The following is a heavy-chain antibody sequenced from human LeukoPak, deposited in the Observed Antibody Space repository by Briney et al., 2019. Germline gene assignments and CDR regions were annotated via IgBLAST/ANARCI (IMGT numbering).Heavy chain of an antibody. CDR1: GGSISSGSYY. CDR2: IYTSGST. Sequence: SETLSLTXTVSGGSISSGSYYWSWIRQPAGKGLEWIGRIYTSGSTNYNPSLKSRVTISVDTSKNQFSLKLSSVTAADTAVYYCARVIRAQDAFDIWGQGTMVTVSS. V-gene: IGHV4-61*02. D-gene: IGHD3-16*02. CDR3: ARVIRAQDAFDI. J-gene: IGHJ3*02.